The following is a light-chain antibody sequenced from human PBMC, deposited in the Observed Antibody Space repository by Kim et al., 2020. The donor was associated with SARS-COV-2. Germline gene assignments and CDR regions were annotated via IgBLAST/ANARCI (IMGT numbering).Light chain of an antibody. CDR1: QSPSTY. Sequence: ASVGDRVTITCRASQSPSTYFKWYQHKPGNAPKLLIYSTSTLQSGVPSRFSGSGSGTDFTLTISSLQPEDFATYYCQRSYTTPRAFGHRTKVDIK. CDR2: STS. CDR3: QRSYTTPRA. V-gene: IGKV1-39*01. J-gene: IGKJ1*01.